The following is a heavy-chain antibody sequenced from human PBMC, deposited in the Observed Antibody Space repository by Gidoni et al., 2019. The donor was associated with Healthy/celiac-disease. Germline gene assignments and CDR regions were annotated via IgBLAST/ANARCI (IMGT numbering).Heavy chain of an antibody. J-gene: IGHJ4*02. CDR1: GFTFSSYS. Sequence: EVQLVESGGGLVQPGGSLRLSCAASGFTFSSYSMNWVRQAPGKGREWVSYISSSSSTIYYADSVKGRFTISRDNAKNSLYLQMNSLRDEDTAVYYCARAGIAAGPYYFDYWGQGTLVTVSS. CDR3: ARAGIAAGPYYFDY. D-gene: IGHD6-13*01. V-gene: IGHV3-48*02. CDR2: ISSSSSTI.